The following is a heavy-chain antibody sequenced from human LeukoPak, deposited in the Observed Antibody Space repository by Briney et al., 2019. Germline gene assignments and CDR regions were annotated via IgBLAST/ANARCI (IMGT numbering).Heavy chain of an antibody. V-gene: IGHV4-59*01. CDR3: ARGYRGYDSS. CDR2: IYYSGST. CDR1: GCSISSYY. D-gene: IGHD5-12*01. J-gene: IGHJ4*02. Sequence: PSETLSLTCTVSGCSISSYYWSWIRQPPGKGLEWIGYIYYSGSTNYNPSLKSRVTISVDTSKNQFSLKLSSVTAADTAVYYCARGYRGYDSSWGQGTLVTVSS.